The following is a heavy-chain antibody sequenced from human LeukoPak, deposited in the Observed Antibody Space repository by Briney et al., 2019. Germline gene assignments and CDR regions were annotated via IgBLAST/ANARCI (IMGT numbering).Heavy chain of an antibody. CDR1: VYTFTGYY. J-gene: IGHJ6*02. D-gene: IGHD2-15*01. V-gene: IGHV1-2*02. Sequence: GASVKVSCKASVYTFTGYYMHWVRQAPGQGLAWMGWINPNSGGTNYAQKFQGRVTRTRDTSIRTAYMELSRLRSDDTAVYYCARDKLRDPNYYYGMDVWGQGTTVTVSS. CDR2: INPNSGGT. CDR3: ARDKLRDPNYYYGMDV.